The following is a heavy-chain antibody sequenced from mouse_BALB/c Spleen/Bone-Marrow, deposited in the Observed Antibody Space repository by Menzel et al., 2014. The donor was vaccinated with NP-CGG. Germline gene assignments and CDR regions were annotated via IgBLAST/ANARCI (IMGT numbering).Heavy chain of an antibody. D-gene: IGHD1-1*01. CDR3: ARSGYGSSYDY. CDR1: GYVFSTYW. Sequence: VKLMESGAELVRPGSSVKISCKASGYVFSTYWMNWVKQRPGQGLEWIGQIYPGDGDTNYNGKFKGTATLTADKSSSTAYMQLNSLTSEDSAVYFCARSGYGSSYDYWGQGTTLTVSS. J-gene: IGHJ2*01. V-gene: IGHV1-80*01. CDR2: IYPGDGDT.